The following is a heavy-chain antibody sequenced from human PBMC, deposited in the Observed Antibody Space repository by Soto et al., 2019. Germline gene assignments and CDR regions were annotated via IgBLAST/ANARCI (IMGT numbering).Heavy chain of an antibody. J-gene: IGHJ4*02. CDR1: GGSFSGYY. CDR3: SRRVAAGTLPFGD. Sequence: QVQLQQWGAGLLKPSETLSLTCAVYGGSFSGYYWSWIRQPPGKGREWIGEINHSGSTNYNPALKGRGTRAVDTAKDQFSLKLSSVTAADTAVYYCSRRVAAGTLPFGDWGQGTLVTVSS. D-gene: IGHD2-15*01. CDR2: INHSGST. V-gene: IGHV4-34*01.